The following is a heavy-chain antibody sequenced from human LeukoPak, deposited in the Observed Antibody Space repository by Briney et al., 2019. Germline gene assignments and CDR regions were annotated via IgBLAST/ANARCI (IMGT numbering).Heavy chain of an antibody. CDR3: ARGPSRSYYDFWSGLTEFDY. V-gene: IGHV3-74*01. CDR1: GFSFSSFW. CDR2: INSDGRTT. J-gene: IGHJ4*02. Sequence: GGSLRLSCAASGFSFSSFWMHWVRQVPGKGLLWVSGINSDGRTTGYADSVKGRFTISRDNAKNTVDLQMNSLRAEDTAVYYCARGPSRSYYDFWSGLTEFDYWGQGTLVTVSS. D-gene: IGHD3-3*01.